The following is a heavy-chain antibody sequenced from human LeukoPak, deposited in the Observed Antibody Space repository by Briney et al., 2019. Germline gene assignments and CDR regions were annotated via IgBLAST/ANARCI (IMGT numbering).Heavy chain of an antibody. Sequence: GASVKVSCKASGYTFTVYYMHWVRQAPGQGLEWMGWINPNSGSTNYAQKFQGRVTMTRDTSISTAYMELSRLRSDDTAVYYCAREEYSSGPADYWGQGTLVTVSS. J-gene: IGHJ4*02. CDR1: GYTFTVYY. CDR3: AREEYSSGPADY. CDR2: INPNSGST. V-gene: IGHV1-2*02. D-gene: IGHD6-19*01.